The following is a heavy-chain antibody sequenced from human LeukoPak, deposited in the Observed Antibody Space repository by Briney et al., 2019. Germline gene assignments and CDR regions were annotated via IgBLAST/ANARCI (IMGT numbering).Heavy chain of an antibody. J-gene: IGHJ4*02. CDR1: GGSFSGYY. D-gene: IGHD3-22*01. CDR3: ARVGGYYDSSGYYYHLDY. CDR2: INHSGST. V-gene: IGHV4-34*01. Sequence: SETLSLTCAVYGGSFSGYYWSWIRQPPGKGLEWIGEINHSGSTNYNPSLKSRVTISVDTSKNQFSLKLSSVTAADTAVYYCARVGGYYDSSGYYYHLDYWGQGTLVTVSS.